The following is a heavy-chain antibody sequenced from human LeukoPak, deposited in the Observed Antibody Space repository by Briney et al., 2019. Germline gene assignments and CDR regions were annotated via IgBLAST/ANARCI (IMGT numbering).Heavy chain of an antibody. CDR1: GGSISSYY. CDR3: ARGPLDSGYTYFDY. V-gene: IGHV4-59*01. CDR2: FSYSGST. Sequence: SETLSLTCTVSGGSISSYYWSWIRQPPGKGLEWIGYFSYSGSTNYNPSPKSRVTVSVDTSKNQFSLKLSSVTAADTAVYHCARGPLDSGYTYFDYWGQGTLVTVSS. J-gene: IGHJ4*02. D-gene: IGHD5-12*01.